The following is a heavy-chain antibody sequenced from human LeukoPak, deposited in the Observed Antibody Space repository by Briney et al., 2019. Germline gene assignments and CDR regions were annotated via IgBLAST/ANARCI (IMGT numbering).Heavy chain of an antibody. CDR2: INTHNGNT. D-gene: IGHD6-13*01. CDR1: GYNFDKFG. Sequence: GASVKVSCKASGYNFDKFGIAWVRQAPGQGLEWMGWINTHNGNTKYAQQYQGRVTMTTDTSTSTVYMELRSLRSDDTAVYFCARDTPQHLKRYDYWGQGVLVTVSS. CDR3: ARDTPQHLKRYDY. V-gene: IGHV1-18*01. J-gene: IGHJ4*02.